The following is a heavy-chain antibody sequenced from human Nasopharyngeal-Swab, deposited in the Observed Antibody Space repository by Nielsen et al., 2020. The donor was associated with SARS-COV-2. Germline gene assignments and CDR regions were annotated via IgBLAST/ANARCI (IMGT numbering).Heavy chain of an antibody. CDR2: IYYSGST. V-gene: IGHV4-39*01. Sequence: SETLSLTCTVSGGSISSSSYYWGWIRQPPGKGLEWIGSIYYSGSTYYNPSLKSRVTISVDTSKNQFSLKLSSVTAADTAVYYCASLEGITVADTLIDYWGQGTLVTVSS. J-gene: IGHJ4*02. CDR1: GGSISSSSYY. CDR3: ASLEGITVADTLIDY. D-gene: IGHD6-19*01.